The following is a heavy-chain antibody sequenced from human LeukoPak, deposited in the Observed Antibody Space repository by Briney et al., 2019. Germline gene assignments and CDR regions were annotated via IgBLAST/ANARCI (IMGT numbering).Heavy chain of an antibody. Sequence: GGSLRLSCAASGFTFSSYWMSWVRQAPGKGLEWVANIKQDGSEKYYVDSVKGRFTISRDNSKNTLYLQMNSPRAEDTAVYYCARERGSSWYKGWIFDYWGQGTLVTVSS. CDR2: IKQDGSEK. CDR3: ARERGSSWYKGWIFDY. J-gene: IGHJ4*02. CDR1: GFTFSSYW. D-gene: IGHD6-13*01. V-gene: IGHV3-7*01.